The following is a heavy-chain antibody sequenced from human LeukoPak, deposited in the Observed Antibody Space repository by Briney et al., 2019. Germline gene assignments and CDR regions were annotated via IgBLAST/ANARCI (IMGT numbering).Heavy chain of an antibody. CDR2: IIPVFSTA. V-gene: IGHV1-69*06. CDR1: GGTFSSYA. D-gene: IGHD6-19*01. J-gene: IGHJ4*02. CDR3: ARNEDSSAWFGSYFGY. Sequence: GASVKVSCKASGGTFSSYAITWVRQAPGQGLEWMGGIIPVFSTANYAQMFQGRVTITADKSTNTAYMELSSLRSEVTAVYYCARNEDSSAWFGSYFGYWGQGTLVTVSS.